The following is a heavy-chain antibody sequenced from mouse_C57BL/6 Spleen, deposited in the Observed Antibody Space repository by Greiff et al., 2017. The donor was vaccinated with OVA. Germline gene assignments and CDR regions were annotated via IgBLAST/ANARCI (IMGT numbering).Heavy chain of an antibody. Sequence: QVQLQQPGAELVKPGASVKMSCKASGYTFTSYWITWVKQRPGQGLEWIGDIYPGSGSTNYNEKFKSKATLTVDTSSSTAYMQLSSLTSEDSAVYYCARRPLYDGYYVWFAYWGQGTLVTVSA. CDR1: GYTFTSYW. D-gene: IGHD2-3*01. V-gene: IGHV1-55*01. CDR3: ARRPLYDGYYVWFAY. CDR2: IYPGSGST. J-gene: IGHJ3*01.